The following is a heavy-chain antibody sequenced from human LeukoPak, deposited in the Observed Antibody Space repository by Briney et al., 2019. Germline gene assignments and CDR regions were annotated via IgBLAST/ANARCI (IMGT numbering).Heavy chain of an antibody. Sequence: PGGSLRLSCAASGFSFSDDYMSWIRQAPGKGLQWVSYXSSXXXXXXXXXXXXGRFTISRDNAKNSLYLQMNSLRVEDTAVYYXXXXXXXPDYWGQGTLV. CDR3: XXXXXXPDY. J-gene: IGHJ4*02. CDR1: GFSFSDDY. V-gene: IGHV3-11*04. CDR2: XSSXXXXX.